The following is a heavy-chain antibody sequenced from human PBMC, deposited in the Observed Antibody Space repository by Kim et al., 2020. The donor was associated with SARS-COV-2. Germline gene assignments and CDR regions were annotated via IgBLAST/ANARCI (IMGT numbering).Heavy chain of an antibody. D-gene: IGHD6-19*01. CDR2: IWFDGSNK. CDR1: GFTFRTYG. Sequence: GGSLRLSCVASGFTFRTYGMHWVRQAPGKGLEWVAIIWFDGSNKYYADSVKGRFTISRDNSKNTLYLQMNSLRAEDTADYYCARDGSGWYYFDYWGQGTLVTVSS. CDR3: ARDGSGWYYFDY. J-gene: IGHJ4*02. V-gene: IGHV3-33*01.